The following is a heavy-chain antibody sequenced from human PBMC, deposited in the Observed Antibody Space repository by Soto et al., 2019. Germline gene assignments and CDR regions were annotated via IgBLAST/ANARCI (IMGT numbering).Heavy chain of an antibody. V-gene: IGHV3-7*01. CDR2: IKRDGSEK. D-gene: IGHD3-10*01. CDR3: ARPVTALVGSSGFDC. Sequence: EVQLVESGGGLAQPGGSLGLSCVVSGFSLSSDWMSWVRQVPGKRLEWVASIKRDGSEKKYVDSLKGRFTISRDTGKYSVYLQMSSVSDEDTGIYVGARPVTALVGSSGFDCWGQGTLVTISS. J-gene: IGHJ4*02. CDR1: GFSLSSDW.